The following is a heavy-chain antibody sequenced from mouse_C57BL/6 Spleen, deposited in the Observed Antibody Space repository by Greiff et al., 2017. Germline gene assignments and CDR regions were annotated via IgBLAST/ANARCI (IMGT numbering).Heavy chain of an antibody. D-gene: IGHD2-1*01. V-gene: IGHV1-61*01. Sequence: QVQLQQPGAELVRPGSSVKLSCKASGYTFTSYWMDWVKQRPGQGLEWIGNIYSSDSETHYNNKFKDKATLTVDKSTSTAYMQLSSLTSEDSAVFYCARRGNYPFDYWGQGTTLTVSS. J-gene: IGHJ2*01. CDR1: GYTFTSYW. CDR2: IYSSDSET. CDR3: ARRGNYPFDY.